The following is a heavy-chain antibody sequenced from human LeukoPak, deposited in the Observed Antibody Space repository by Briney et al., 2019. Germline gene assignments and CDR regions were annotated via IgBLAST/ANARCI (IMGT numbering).Heavy chain of an antibody. CDR1: GFTLSSYP. J-gene: IGHJ4*02. CDR2: FVRGST. D-gene: IGHD6-13*01. V-gene: IGHV3-23*01. CDR3: TRAAPYGTSWYGKNDY. Sequence: PGGCLRLSCAASGFTLSSYPMNWVRQAPGKGLEWVSTFVRGSTYYADTVQGRFTISRDSSKNTLYLQMNSLRADDTALYFCTRAAPYGTSWYGKNDYWGQGTLVAVSS.